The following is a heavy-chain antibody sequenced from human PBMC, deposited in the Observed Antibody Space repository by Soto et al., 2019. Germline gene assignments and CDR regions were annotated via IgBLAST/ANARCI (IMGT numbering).Heavy chain of an antibody. CDR2: IHSAGST. CDR3: ARDSHSPERFDS. Sequence: VPLVESGGGLIQPGGSLRLSCAASGFSVSTRYMSWVRQAPGKGLEWVSSIHSAGSTHYADSVRGRFTISRDNAKNTLYLQMNSLGTEDTAVYYCARDSHSPERFDSWGQGTLVTVAS. CDR1: GFSVSTRY. J-gene: IGHJ4*02. D-gene: IGHD4-4*01. V-gene: IGHV3-53*01.